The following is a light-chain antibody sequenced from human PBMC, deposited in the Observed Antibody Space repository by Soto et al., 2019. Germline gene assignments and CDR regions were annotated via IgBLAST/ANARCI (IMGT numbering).Light chain of an antibody. CDR3: QQYYSAPYT. J-gene: IGKJ2*01. CDR2: WAS. CDR1: QSVLYSSNNKNY. Sequence: DIVMTQSPDSLAVSLGERATINCKSSQSVLYSSNNKNYLAWYQQKPGQPPKLLIYWASTRESGVPDRFSGSESGTDFTLTISSLQAGDVAVYYCQQYYSAPYTFGQGTRLEIK. V-gene: IGKV4-1*01.